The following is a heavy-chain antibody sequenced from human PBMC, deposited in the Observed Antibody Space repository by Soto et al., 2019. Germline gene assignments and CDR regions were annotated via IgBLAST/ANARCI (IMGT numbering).Heavy chain of an antibody. J-gene: IGHJ6*02. D-gene: IGHD4-17*01. CDR3: ARQNHDYGGNSDGPRPFVPYYYYGMDV. CDR1: GGTFSSYT. CDR2: IIPILGIA. Sequence: QVQLVQSGAEVKKPGSSVKVSCKASGGTFSSYTISWVRQAPGQGLEWMGRIIPILGIANYAQKFQGRVTITADKSTSTAYMELSSLRSEDTAVYYCARQNHDYGGNSDGPRPFVPYYYYGMDVWGQGTTVTVSS. V-gene: IGHV1-69*02.